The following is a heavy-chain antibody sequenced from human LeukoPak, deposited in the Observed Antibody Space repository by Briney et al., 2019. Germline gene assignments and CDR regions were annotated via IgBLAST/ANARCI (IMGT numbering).Heavy chain of an antibody. D-gene: IGHD1-26*01. Sequence: GGSLRLSCAASGFTFSSYSMNWVRQAPGKGLEWVSSISSSSSYIYYADSVKGRFTISRDNAKNSLYLQMNSLRAEDTAVYYCARDLGGSYPRGFDYWGQGTLVTVSS. J-gene: IGHJ4*02. CDR1: GFTFSSYS. CDR2: ISSSSSYI. V-gene: IGHV3-21*01. CDR3: ARDLGGSYPRGFDY.